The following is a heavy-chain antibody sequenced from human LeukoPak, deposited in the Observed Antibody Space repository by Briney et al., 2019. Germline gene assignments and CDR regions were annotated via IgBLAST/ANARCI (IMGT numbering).Heavy chain of an antibody. J-gene: IGHJ6*03. CDR3: AREGLTTIGVIDV. V-gene: IGHV4-59*01. Sequence: SETLSLTCSVSGASIGSYYWIWIRQPPGKGPEWLGTIYYSGNTKYNSSLKNRVSILADTSNNQFSLRLSSVTAADTAVYYCAREGLTTIGVIDVWGKGTTVTVSS. CDR1: GASIGSYY. CDR2: IYYSGNT. D-gene: IGHD1-1*01.